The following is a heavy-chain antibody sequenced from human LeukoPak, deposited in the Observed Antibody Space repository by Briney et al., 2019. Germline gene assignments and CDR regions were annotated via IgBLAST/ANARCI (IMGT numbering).Heavy chain of an antibody. V-gene: IGHV3-23*01. CDR3: AKDVSPYDYGGGFDP. J-gene: IGHJ5*02. Sequence: PGGSLRLSCAASGFTFSSYAMSWVRQAPGKGLEWVSAISGSGGSTYYADSVKGRFTISRDNSKNTLYLQMNSLRAEDTAEYYCAKDVSPYDYGGGFDPWGQGTLVTVSS. CDR2: ISGSGGST. D-gene: IGHD4-23*01. CDR1: GFTFSSYA.